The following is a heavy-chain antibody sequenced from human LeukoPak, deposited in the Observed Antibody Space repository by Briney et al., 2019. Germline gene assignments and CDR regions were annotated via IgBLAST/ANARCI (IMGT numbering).Heavy chain of an antibody. CDR1: GFTFDNYW. J-gene: IGHJ4*02. CDR3: ARGSSFGSY. V-gene: IGHV3-7*01. Sequence: PGGPLRLSCAASGFTFDNYWMHWVRQAPGKGLEWVANIKQDDSEKYYVDSVRGRFTISRDNAKNSLYLQMNSLKVEDTAVYYCARGSSFGSYWGQGTLVTVSS. D-gene: IGHD6-6*01. CDR2: IKQDDSEK.